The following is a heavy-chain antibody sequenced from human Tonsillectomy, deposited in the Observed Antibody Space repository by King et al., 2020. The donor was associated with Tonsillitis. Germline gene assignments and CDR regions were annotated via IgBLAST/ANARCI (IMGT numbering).Heavy chain of an antibody. J-gene: IGHJ3*02. D-gene: IGHD1-26*01. V-gene: IGHV4-59*08. CDR3: ARFIVGASYYAFDI. CDR2: IYYSGRT. Sequence: QLQESGPGLVKPSETLSLTCTVSGGSISSYYWSWIRQPPGKGLEWIGYIYYSGRTNYNPSLKSRVTISVDTSKNQFSLKMRSVTAAVTAVYYCARFIVGASYYAFDIWGQGTMVTVSS. CDR1: GGSISSYY.